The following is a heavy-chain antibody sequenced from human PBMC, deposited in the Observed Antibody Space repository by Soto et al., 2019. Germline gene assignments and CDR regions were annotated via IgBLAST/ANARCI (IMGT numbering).Heavy chain of an antibody. V-gene: IGHV3-23*01. D-gene: IGHD3-22*01. J-gene: IGHJ3*01. CDR1: GFRFWTYS. Sequence: EMKLLESGGGLVQPGGSLRLSCAASGFRFWTYSMSWFRQAPRKGLEWVSGISGSEAATYYTESVKGRFTVSRENSKDTLFLQMNTLRVEDTAVYYCAKTRLYDNNDYHRDGFDVWGPGTVVTVSS. CDR3: AKTRLYDNNDYHRDGFDV. CDR2: ISGSEAAT.